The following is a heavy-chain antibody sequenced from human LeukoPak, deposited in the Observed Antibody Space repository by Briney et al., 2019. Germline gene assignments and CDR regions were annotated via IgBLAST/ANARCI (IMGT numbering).Heavy chain of an antibody. CDR1: GFTFSDYY. CDR3: ARGAFVYDSSGYWYDY. Sequence: KTGGSLRLSCAASGFTFSDYYMNWVRQAPGKGLEWVSYISSSGSTIYYADSVKGRFTISRDNAKNSLYLQMNSLRAEDTAVYYCARGAFVYDSSGYWYDYWGQGTLVTVSS. D-gene: IGHD3-22*01. J-gene: IGHJ4*02. CDR2: ISSSGSTI. V-gene: IGHV3-11*04.